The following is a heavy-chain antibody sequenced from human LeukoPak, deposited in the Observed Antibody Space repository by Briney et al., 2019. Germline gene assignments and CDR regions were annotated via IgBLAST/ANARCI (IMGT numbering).Heavy chain of an antibody. CDR1: GFXFSSYS. J-gene: IGHJ4*02. D-gene: IGHD3-22*01. CDR3: ASAPAYESSGYYPWYFDY. CDR2: ISTSSRYI. Sequence: PGGSLRLSCAASGFXFSSYSINWVRQAPGKGLEWVSSISTSSRYIYYADSVKGRFTISRDNAKNSLYLQMNSLRAEDTAVYYCASAPAYESSGYYPWYFDYWGQGTLVTVSS. V-gene: IGHV3-21*01.